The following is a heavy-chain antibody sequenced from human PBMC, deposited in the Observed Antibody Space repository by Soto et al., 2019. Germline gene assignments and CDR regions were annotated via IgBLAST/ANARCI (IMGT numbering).Heavy chain of an antibody. CDR1: GGSISGYY. CDR3: ARDLWGYCGTDCYPLDV. J-gene: IGHJ6*02. V-gene: IGHV4-59*01. CDR2: MYNTGST. Sequence: PSETLSLTCTVSGGSISGYYWSWIRQPPWKGLEWIGYMYNTGSTVYNPSFKSRVTISVDTSKNQFSLKLNSVTAADTAVYYCARDLWGYCGTDCYPLDVWGQGTTVTV. D-gene: IGHD2-21*02.